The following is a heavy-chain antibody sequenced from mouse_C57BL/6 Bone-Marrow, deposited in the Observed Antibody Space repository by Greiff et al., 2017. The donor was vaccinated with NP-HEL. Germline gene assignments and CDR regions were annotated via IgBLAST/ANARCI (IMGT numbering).Heavy chain of an antibody. CDR3: ARREIYYDYDDYAMDY. J-gene: IGHJ4*01. CDR2: ISSGGSYT. V-gene: IGHV5-6*02. Sequence: EVKLVESGGDLVKPGGSLKLSCAASGFTFSSYGMSWVRQTPDKRLEWVATISSGGSYTYYPDSVKGRFTISRDNAKNTLYLQMSSLKSEDTAMYYCARREIYYDYDDYAMDYWGQGTSVTVSS. D-gene: IGHD2-4*01. CDR1: GFTFSSYG.